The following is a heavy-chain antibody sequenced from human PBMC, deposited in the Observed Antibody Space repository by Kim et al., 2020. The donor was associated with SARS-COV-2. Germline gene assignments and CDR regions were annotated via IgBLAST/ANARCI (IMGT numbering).Heavy chain of an antibody. D-gene: IGHD3-16*01. CDR2: INPYSGTT. CDR3: ARGGSQKFGY. Sequence: ASVKVSCRTSGYTFTGHYMHWFRQAPGQGLEWMGGINPYSGTTNYAQKFQGRVTVTRDTSISTGYLELSRLTSDDTALYYCARGGSQKFGYWGQGTLGTV. CDR1: GYTFTGHY. V-gene: IGHV1-2*02. J-gene: IGHJ4*02.